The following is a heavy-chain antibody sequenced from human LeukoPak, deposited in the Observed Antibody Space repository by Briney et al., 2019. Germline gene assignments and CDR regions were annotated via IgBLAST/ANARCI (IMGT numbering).Heavy chain of an antibody. V-gene: IGHV1-69*05. CDR2: IVPIFSTS. CDR3: ATSSGGIYDSSGYYYNDAFDM. Sequence: GASVKVSCKASGGPFSSYAINWVRQAPGHGLEWMGRIVPIFSTSNYAQKFQGRVTLTTDESTRTAYMELSSLRSEDTAVYYCATSSGGIYDSSGYYYNDAFDMWGQGTMVTVSS. J-gene: IGHJ3*02. D-gene: IGHD3-22*01. CDR1: GGPFSSYA.